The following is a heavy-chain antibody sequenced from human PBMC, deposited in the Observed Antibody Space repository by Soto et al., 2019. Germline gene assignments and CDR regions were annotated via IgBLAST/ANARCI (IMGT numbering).Heavy chain of an antibody. CDR1: GFSLSTPGVG. CDR2: IYWNDHK. Sequence: ESGPTLVNPTQTLTLTCTFSGFSLSTPGVGVGWIRQPPGKALEWLALIYWNDHKRYSPSLKSRLTITKNTSKNQVVLTMTNMDPVDTATYYCAHRRPESIAARGNYFGSWGQGKLVTVSS. J-gene: IGHJ4*02. V-gene: IGHV2-5*01. CDR3: AHRRPESIAARGNYFGS. D-gene: IGHD6-6*01.